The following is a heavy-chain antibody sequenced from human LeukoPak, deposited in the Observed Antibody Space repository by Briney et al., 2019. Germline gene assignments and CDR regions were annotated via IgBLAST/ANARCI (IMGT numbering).Heavy chain of an antibody. CDR1: GFSRITSGVD. J-gene: IGHJ5*02. V-gene: IGHV2-5*02. CDR2: SYWDDDK. CDR3: AHRGMRNWFDP. Sequence: SGPTLAHPTLLLTLTYTFSGFSRITSGVDGGWIRQPPGKTLEGLALSYWDDDKRYSPSLKSRLTITRDASKNQVVLTMTNMDPVDTASYFCAHRGMRNWFDPWGQGTVAIVSS.